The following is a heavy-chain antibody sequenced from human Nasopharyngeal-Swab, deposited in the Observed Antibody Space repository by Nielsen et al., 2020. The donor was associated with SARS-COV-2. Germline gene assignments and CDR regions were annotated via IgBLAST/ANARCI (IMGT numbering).Heavy chain of an antibody. V-gene: IGHV4-34*01. CDR1: GGSFSGYY. J-gene: IGHJ4*02. D-gene: IGHD6-13*01. CDR3: ARDRPKQQLDH. Sequence: SETLSLTCAVYGGSFSGYYWSWIRQPPGKGLEWIGEINHSGSTNYNPSLKSRVTISVDTSKNQFSLKLSSVTAADTAVYYCARDRPKQQLDHWGQGTLVTVSS. CDR2: INHSGST.